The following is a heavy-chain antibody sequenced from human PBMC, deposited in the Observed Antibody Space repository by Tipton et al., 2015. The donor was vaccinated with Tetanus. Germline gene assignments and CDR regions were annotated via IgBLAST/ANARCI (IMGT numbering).Heavy chain of an antibody. CDR2: ISNGNP. Sequence: TLSLTCSVSRGPISSYYWSWIRQPAGKGLEWIGHISNGNPDYSGSLKSRVALSVDMSKNEVSLKLRSVTAADTGVYYCARGITDGYNRRLDYWGQGILVAVSP. V-gene: IGHV4-4*07. D-gene: IGHD5-24*01. J-gene: IGHJ4*02. CDR1: RGPISSYY. CDR3: ARGITDGYNRRLDY.